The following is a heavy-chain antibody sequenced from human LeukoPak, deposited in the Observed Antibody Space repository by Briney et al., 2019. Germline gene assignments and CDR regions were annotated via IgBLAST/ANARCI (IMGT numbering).Heavy chain of an antibody. CDR2: LWYGGSNK. D-gene: IGHD1-26*01. Sequence: GVSLRLSCAASGFLFSSCGMQGLREAPGKALEGVADLWYGGSNKYYADSVKGRFTISRDNSKNTLYLQMNSLRAEDTAVYYCAKMGVGAKLNYYYYYMDVWGKGTTVTVSS. CDR1: GFLFSSCG. CDR3: AKMGVGAKLNYYYYYMDV. J-gene: IGHJ6*03. V-gene: IGHV3-33*06.